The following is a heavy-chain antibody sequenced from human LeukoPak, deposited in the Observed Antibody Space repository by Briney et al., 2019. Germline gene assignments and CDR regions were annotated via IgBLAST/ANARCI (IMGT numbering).Heavy chain of an antibody. V-gene: IGHV3-30*18. CDR3: AKGTSSYYDSSGYYYLDY. CDR1: GFTFSSYG. D-gene: IGHD3-22*01. Sequence: GGSLRLSCAASGFTFSSYGMHWVRQAPGKGLEWVAVIPYDGSNKYYAASVKGRFTISRDNSKNTLYLQMNSLRAEDTAVYYCAKGTSSYYDSSGYYYLDYWGQGTLVTVSS. CDR2: IPYDGSNK. J-gene: IGHJ4*02.